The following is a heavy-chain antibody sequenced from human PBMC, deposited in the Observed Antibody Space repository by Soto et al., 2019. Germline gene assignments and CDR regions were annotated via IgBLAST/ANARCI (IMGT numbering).Heavy chain of an antibody. CDR2: VYYSGST. D-gene: IGHD3-3*01. CDR1: GGSISSGGYY. V-gene: IGHV4-31*02. J-gene: IGHJ5*02. CDR3: ARERRIFGVVLYNNWFDP. Sequence: TLSLTCTVSGGSISSGGYYWSWIRQHPGKGLEWIGYVYYSGSTYYNPSLKSRVTISVDTSKNQFSLKLSSVTAADTAVYYCARERRIFGVVLYNNWFDPWGQGTLVTVSS.